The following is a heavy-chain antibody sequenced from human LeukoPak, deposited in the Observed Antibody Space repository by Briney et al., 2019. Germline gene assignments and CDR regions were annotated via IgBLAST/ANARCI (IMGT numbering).Heavy chain of an antibody. J-gene: IGHJ1*01. V-gene: IGHV1-2*02. CDR1: GYTFTGYY. Sequence: ASVKVSCKASGYTFTGYYMHWVRQAPGQGLEWMGWINPNSGGTNYAQKFQGRVTMTRDTSISTAYMELSRLRSDDTAVYYCARVYGHYYAEYFQHWGQGTLVTVSS. D-gene: IGHD3-22*01. CDR2: INPNSGGT. CDR3: ARVYGHYYAEYFQH.